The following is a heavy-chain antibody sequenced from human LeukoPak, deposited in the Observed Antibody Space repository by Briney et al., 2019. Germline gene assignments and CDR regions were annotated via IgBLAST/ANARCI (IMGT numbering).Heavy chain of an antibody. Sequence: GGSLRLSCVVSTFTKAWMNWVRQAPGKGLEWVGCVKNRGDGRTTDYAAPVKGRFTISRDDSKRTVYLQMNSLKTEDTAVYFCTTEYYGGFDYWGQGTLVTVSS. CDR2: VKNRGDGRTT. V-gene: IGHV3-15*07. CDR3: TTEYYGGFDY. J-gene: IGHJ4*02. D-gene: IGHD3-16*01. CDR1: TFTKAW.